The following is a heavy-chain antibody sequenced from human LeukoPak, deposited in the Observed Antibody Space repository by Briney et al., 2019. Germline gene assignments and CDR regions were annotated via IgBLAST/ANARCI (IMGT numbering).Heavy chain of an antibody. CDR2: ISGSGGST. Sequence: SGGSLRLSCAASGFTFSSYVMSWVRQAPGKGLEWVSAISGSGGSTYYADSVKGRFTISRDNSKNTLYLQMNSLRAEDTAVYYCAKADRGYYDSSGYYPFDYWGQGTLVTVSS. J-gene: IGHJ4*02. CDR1: GFTFSSYV. CDR3: AKADRGYYDSSGYYPFDY. V-gene: IGHV3-23*01. D-gene: IGHD3-22*01.